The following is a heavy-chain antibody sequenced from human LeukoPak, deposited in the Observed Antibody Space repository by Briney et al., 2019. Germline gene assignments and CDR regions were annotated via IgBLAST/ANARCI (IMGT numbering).Heavy chain of an antibody. CDR3: ALGGYKFDY. D-gene: IGHD5-24*01. CDR1: GFTFSDYY. Sequence: GGSLRLSCAASGFTFSDYYMSWIRQAPGKGLEWVSYISSSNRYTNYADSVKGRFTISRDKAKNSLYLQMSSLRAEDTVIYYCALGGYKFDYWGQGTLVTVSS. J-gene: IGHJ4*02. CDR2: ISSSNRYT. V-gene: IGHV3-11*06.